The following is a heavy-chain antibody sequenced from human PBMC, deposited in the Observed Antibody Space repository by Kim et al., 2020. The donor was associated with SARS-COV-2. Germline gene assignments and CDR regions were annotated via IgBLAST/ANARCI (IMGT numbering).Heavy chain of an antibody. CDR3: ATSSGGIFGMVVTGDFYFDY. D-gene: IGHD3-3*01. CDR2: IDYSGST. CDR1: GGSISNIDFY. V-gene: IGHV4-30-4*01. Sequence: SETLSLTCTVSGGSISNIDFYWSWIRQPPGKGLEWIGYIDYSGSTYYNPSLKSRVTISVDTSKNQFSLNLSSVTAADTAVYYCATSSGGIFGMVVTGDFYFDYWGQGTLVTVSS. J-gene: IGHJ4*02.